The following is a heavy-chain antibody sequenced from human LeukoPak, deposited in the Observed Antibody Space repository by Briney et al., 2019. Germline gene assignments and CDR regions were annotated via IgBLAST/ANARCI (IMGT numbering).Heavy chain of an antibody. CDR2: INPSGGST. D-gene: IGHD1-1*01. J-gene: IGHJ4*02. Sequence: ASVKVSCKASGYTFTSYYIDWARQAPGQGLEWMGVINPSGGSTRYAQKFQGRVTMTGDTSTRTVYMELSSLTSADTAVYYCARGTTDDYWGQGTPVTVSS. CDR3: ARGTTDDY. V-gene: IGHV1-46*01. CDR1: GYTFTSYY.